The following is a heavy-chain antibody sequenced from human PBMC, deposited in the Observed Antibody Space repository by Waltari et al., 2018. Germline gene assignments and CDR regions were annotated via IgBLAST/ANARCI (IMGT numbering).Heavy chain of an antibody. Sequence: QVQLVQSGAEVKKPGSSVKVSCKASGGTFRSYAISGVRPSPGQGLEWMGGIIPIFGTANYAQKFQGRVTITADESTSTAYMELSSLRSEDTAVYYCAREGGSGRLRWFDPWGQGTLVTVSS. D-gene: IGHD3-10*01. CDR1: GGTFRSYA. J-gene: IGHJ5*02. CDR3: AREGGSGRLRWFDP. CDR2: IIPIFGTA. V-gene: IGHV1-69*01.